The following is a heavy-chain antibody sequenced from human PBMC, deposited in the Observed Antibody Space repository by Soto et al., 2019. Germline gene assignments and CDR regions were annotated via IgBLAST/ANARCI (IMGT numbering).Heavy chain of an antibody. Sequence: GASVKVSCKASGYTFTGYYMHWVLQAPGQGLEWMGWINPNSGGTNYAQKFQGWVTMTRDTSISTAYMELSRLRSDDTAVYYCARGSSIAAPGGYYYYGMDVWGQGTTVTVSS. V-gene: IGHV1-2*04. CDR3: ARGSSIAAPGGYYYYGMDV. J-gene: IGHJ6*02. CDR2: INPNSGGT. CDR1: GYTFTGYY. D-gene: IGHD6-6*01.